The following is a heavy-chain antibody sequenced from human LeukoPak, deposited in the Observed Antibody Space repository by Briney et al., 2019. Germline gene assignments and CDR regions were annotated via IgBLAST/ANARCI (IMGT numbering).Heavy chain of an antibody. Sequence: GGSLRLSCAASGFTFSNYEMNWVRPAPGKGLEWVSYISKSGRIIYYADSVKGRFIISRDDAKNLVYLQMNSLRAEDTAHYYCARELVEPAAMEFDPWGQGTLVTVSS. CDR1: GFTFSNYE. CDR3: ARELVEPAAMEFDP. J-gene: IGHJ5*02. D-gene: IGHD2-2*01. V-gene: IGHV3-48*03. CDR2: ISKSGRII.